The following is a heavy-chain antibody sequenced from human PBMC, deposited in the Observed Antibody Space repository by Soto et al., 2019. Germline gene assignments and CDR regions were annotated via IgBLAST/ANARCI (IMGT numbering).Heavy chain of an antibody. CDR2: ISSRSYTI. V-gene: IGHV3-48*02. CDR1: GFTFSTYS. CDR3: ARGGSSSDNGLDV. Sequence: VQLVESGGGLVQPGGSLRLSCAASGFTFSTYSMNWVRQAPGQGLEWVSYISSRSYTIYYVDSVKGRFTISSDNAKNSLYLQTNSLRDEDTAVYYCARGGSSSDNGLDVWGQGTTVTVSS. D-gene: IGHD6-6*01. J-gene: IGHJ6*02.